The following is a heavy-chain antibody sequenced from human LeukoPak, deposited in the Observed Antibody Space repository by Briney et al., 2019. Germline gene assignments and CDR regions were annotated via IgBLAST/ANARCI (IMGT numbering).Heavy chain of an antibody. CDR1: GFTLSHSW. CDR2: IKEDGSSQ. V-gene: IGHV3-7*03. Sequence: GGSLRLSCVASGFTLSHSWMTWVRQAPGKGLEWVGHIKEDGSSQNYADSVKGRFTISRDNAKSSLHLQMNGLRAEDTAMYYCVKDSGWFHFDSRGQGTLVAVSS. CDR3: VKDSGWFHFDS. D-gene: IGHD6-19*01. J-gene: IGHJ4*02.